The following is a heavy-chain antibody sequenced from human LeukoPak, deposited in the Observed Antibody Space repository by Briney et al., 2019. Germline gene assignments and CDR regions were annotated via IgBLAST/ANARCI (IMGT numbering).Heavy chain of an antibody. D-gene: IGHD3/OR15-3a*01. V-gene: IGHV1-18*01. Sequence: ASVKVSCKASGYTFTSYGITWVRQAPGQGLEWMGWISAYNGNTNYAQKLQGRVTMTTDTSTSTAYVELRSLRSDDTAVYYCARAGLETYYYYMDVWGKGTTVTVSS. J-gene: IGHJ6*03. CDR2: ISAYNGNT. CDR3: ARAGLETYYYYMDV. CDR1: GYTFTSYG.